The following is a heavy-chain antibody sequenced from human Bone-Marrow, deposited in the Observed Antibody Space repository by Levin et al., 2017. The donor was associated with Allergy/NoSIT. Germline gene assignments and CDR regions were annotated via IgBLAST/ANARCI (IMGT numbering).Heavy chain of an antibody. D-gene: IGHD1-1*01. CDR2: VVPSGNT. Sequence: GGSLRLSCAASGFTFSNYAMSWVRQAPGKGLEWISSVVPSGNTYYADSMKGRFTISRDNSKNTLYLQMSSLRAEDTAEYYCARGCTTGTTRSDYWGQGTLVTVSS. CDR3: ARGCTTGTTRSDY. CDR1: GFTFSNYA. V-gene: IGHV3-23*01. J-gene: IGHJ4*02.